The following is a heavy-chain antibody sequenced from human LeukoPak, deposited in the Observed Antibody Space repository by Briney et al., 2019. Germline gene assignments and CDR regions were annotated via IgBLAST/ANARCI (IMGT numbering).Heavy chain of an antibody. CDR2: INPSGGST. V-gene: IGHV1-46*01. CDR3: ARDWDVVANWFDP. Sequence: ASVKVSCKASGYTFTSYYMHWVRQAPGQGLEWMGIINPSGGSTTYAQKFQGRVTMTTDTSTSTAYMELRSLRSDDTAVYYCARDWDVVANWFDPWGQGTLVTVSS. J-gene: IGHJ5*02. CDR1: GYTFTSYY. D-gene: IGHD2-2*01.